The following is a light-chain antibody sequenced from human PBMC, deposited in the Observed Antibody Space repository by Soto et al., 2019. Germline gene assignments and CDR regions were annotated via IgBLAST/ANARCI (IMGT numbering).Light chain of an antibody. J-gene: IGLJ3*02. CDR2: EVS. CDR1: SSDVGGYNY. Sequence: QSVLTQPASVSGSPGQSITISCTGTSSDVGGYNYVSWHQQHPGKAPKLMIYEVSNRPSGVSNRFSGSKSGNTASLTISGLQAEDEADYYCSSYTTSSTHGVFGGGTKLTVL. CDR3: SSYTTSSTHGV. V-gene: IGLV2-14*01.